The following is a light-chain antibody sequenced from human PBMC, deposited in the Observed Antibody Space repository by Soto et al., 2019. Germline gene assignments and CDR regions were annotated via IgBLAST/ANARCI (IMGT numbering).Light chain of an antibody. CDR2: RAS. J-gene: IGKJ4*01. CDR1: QSLSGW. Sequence: DIQMTQSPSTLSASVGDRVTITCRASQSLSGWLAWFQQKPGKAPKVLISRASYLQSGVPSRFSGSGFGTDFTLTVSSLQPDDFATYYCLQYVNYPLTFGGGTKVELK. V-gene: IGKV1-5*03. CDR3: LQYVNYPLT.